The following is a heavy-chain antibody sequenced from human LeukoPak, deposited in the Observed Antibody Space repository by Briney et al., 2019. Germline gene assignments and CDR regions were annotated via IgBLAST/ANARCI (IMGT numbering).Heavy chain of an antibody. D-gene: IGHD3-10*01. V-gene: IGHV3-30*04. CDR2: ISIDGKTQ. J-gene: IGHJ6*02. CDR1: GFTFNTYA. Sequence: PGGSLRLSCIASGFTFNTYAMQWVRQAPGKGLECVAVISIDGKTQYYADSVKGRFTISRDDSKNTLYLEMDSLRDEDTALFYCAREEYGFGLGALDVWGQGTTVTVS. CDR3: AREEYGFGLGALDV.